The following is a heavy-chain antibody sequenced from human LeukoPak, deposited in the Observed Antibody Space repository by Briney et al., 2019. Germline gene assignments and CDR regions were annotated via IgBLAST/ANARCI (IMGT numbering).Heavy chain of an antibody. Sequence: VKVSCKASGYTFTGYYMNWVRQAPGQGLEWMGWINSDSGFTKYAQKFQGRVTMTRDTSITTVYMDPTRLTSDDTAVYYCARNFDMKGFDPWGQGTLVTVSS. CDR1: GYTFTGYY. CDR3: ARNFDMKGFDP. D-gene: IGHD3-9*01. J-gene: IGHJ5*02. CDR2: INSDSGFT. V-gene: IGHV1-2*02.